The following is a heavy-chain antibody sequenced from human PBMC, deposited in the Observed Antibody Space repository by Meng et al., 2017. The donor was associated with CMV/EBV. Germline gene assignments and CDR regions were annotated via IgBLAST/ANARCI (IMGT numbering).Heavy chain of an antibody. CDR3: ARGSGAKDIVVVPAAIHGGYYYYGMDV. CDR1: GFTFSSYE. CDR2: ISSSGSTI. Sequence: AGSLSLSCAASGFTFSSYEMNWVRQAPGKGLEWVSYISSSGSTIYYADSVKGRFTISRDNAKNSLYLQMNSLRAEDTAVYYCARGSGAKDIVVVPAAIHGGYYYYGMDVWGQGTTVTVSS. J-gene: IGHJ6*02. V-gene: IGHV3-48*03. D-gene: IGHD2-2*02.